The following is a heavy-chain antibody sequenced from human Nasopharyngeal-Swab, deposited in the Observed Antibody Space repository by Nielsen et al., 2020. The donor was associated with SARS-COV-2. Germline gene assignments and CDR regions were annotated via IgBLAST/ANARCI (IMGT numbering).Heavy chain of an antibody. D-gene: IGHD6-19*01. CDR2: IYYSGST. J-gene: IGHJ6*02. V-gene: IGHV4-30-4*01. Sequence: RQCPGKGPEGIGYIYYSGSTYYNPSLKSRVTISVDTSKNQFSLKLSSVTAADTAVYYCARDSGVAGTKYYYYGMDVWGQGTTVTVSS. CDR3: ARDSGVAGTKYYYYGMDV.